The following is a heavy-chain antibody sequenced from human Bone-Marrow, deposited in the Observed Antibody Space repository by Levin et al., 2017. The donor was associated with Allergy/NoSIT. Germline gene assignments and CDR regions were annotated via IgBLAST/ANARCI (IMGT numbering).Heavy chain of an antibody. J-gene: IGHJ3*01. CDR2: VYYSGST. CDR1: GDSISNSYD. Sequence: PSETLSLTCAVSGDSISNSYDWGWIRQPPGKGLEWIGRVYYSGSTYYNPSLKSRVTISLDTSNNQFSLKLTSVTAADTALYYCARAEGNAFDVWGQGTMVIVSP. V-gene: IGHV4-38-2*01. CDR3: ARAEGNAFDV.